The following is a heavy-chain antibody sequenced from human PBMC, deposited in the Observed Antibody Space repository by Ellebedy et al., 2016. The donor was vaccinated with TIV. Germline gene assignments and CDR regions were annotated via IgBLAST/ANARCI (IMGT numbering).Heavy chain of an antibody. CDR1: SASISGYY. CDR2: IHYSGRT. V-gene: IGHV4-59*01. CDR3: VGPYPGRFDY. Sequence: SETLSLTXSVSSASISGYYWSWVRQPPGKGLEWIGYIHYSGRTTYNSSLKSRVTISLDTSNSQFSLRLTSVTAADTAVYYCVGPYPGRFDYWGQGTLVTVSS. J-gene: IGHJ4*02.